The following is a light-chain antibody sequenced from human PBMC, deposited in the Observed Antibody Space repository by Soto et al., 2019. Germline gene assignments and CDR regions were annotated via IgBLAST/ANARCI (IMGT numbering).Light chain of an antibody. Sequence: EIVLTQSPGTLSLSPGERATLSCRASQSVSSSYLAWYQQKPGQAPRLLIYGASSRATGIPDRFSGSGSGTDFTLTISRLEPEDFAVYYCQHYGSSLVTFGQGTKVDIK. J-gene: IGKJ1*01. CDR3: QHYGSSLVT. V-gene: IGKV3-20*01. CDR2: GAS. CDR1: QSVSSSY.